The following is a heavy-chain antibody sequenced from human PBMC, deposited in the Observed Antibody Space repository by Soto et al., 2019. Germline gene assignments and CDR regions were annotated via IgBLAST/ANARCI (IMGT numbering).Heavy chain of an antibody. J-gene: IGHJ3*02. CDR3: ARAHIITFGGVIVTRNPRCAFDI. Sequence: ASVQVSCKASGYTFTSYYMHWVRQAPGQGLEWMGIINPSGGSTSYAQKFQGRVTMTRDTSTSTVYMELSSLRSEDTAVYYCARAHIITFGGVIVTRNPRCAFDIWGQGTMVTGS. CDR2: INPSGGST. CDR1: GYTFTSYY. D-gene: IGHD3-16*02. V-gene: IGHV1-46*01.